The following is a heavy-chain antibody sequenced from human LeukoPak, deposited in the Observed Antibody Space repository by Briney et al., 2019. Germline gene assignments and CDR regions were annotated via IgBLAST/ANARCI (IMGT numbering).Heavy chain of an antibody. CDR3: ARDLVATSMVGFDY. J-gene: IGHJ4*02. D-gene: IGHD5-18*01. Sequence: GGSLRLSCAASGFTFSSYSMNWVRQAPGKGLEWVSYISSGSSTIYYADSVKGRFTISRDNAKNSLYLQMNGLRAEDTAVYYCARDLVATSMVGFDYWGQGTPVTVSS. CDR1: GFTFSSYS. V-gene: IGHV3-48*01. CDR2: ISSGSSTI.